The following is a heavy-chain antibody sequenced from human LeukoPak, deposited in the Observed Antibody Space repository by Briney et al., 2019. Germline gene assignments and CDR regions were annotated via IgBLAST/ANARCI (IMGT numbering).Heavy chain of an antibody. D-gene: IGHD3-9*01. CDR3: ARVGGLVLRYFDWSATP. CDR1: GGSISSYY. V-gene: IGHV4-59*01. CDR2: IYYSGST. Sequence: SETLSLTCTVSGGSISSYYWSWIRQPPGKGLEWIGYIYYSGSTNYNPSLKSRVTISVDTSKNQFSLKLSSVTAADTAVYYCARVGGLVLRYFDWSATPWGQGTLVTVSS. J-gene: IGHJ5*02.